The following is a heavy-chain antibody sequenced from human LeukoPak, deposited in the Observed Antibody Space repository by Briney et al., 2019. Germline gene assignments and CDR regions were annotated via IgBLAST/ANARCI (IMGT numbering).Heavy chain of an antibody. Sequence: PSETLSLTCTVSGGSISSYYWSWIRQPPGKGLAWIGEINHSGSTNYNPSLKSRVTISVDTSKNQFSLKLSSVTAADTAVYYCARGPDIVATIGKYYFDYWGQGTLVTVSS. J-gene: IGHJ4*02. CDR1: GGSISSYY. CDR3: ARGPDIVATIGKYYFDY. D-gene: IGHD5-12*01. V-gene: IGHV4-34*01. CDR2: INHSGST.